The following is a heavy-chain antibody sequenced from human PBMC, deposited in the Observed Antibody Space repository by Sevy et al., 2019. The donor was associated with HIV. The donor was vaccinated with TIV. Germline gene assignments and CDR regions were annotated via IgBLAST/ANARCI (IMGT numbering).Heavy chain of an antibody. V-gene: IGHV3-30-3*01. CDR2: ISYDGSNK. CDR1: GFTFSSFS. D-gene: IGHD1-1*01. CDR3: ALERLFSNVAEYFQN. J-gene: IGHJ1*01. Sequence: GESLKISCAASGFTFSSFSMHWVRQAPGKGLEWVATISYDGSNKYYADSVKGRFTISRDNSKNSLYLQMNSLRAEDTAVYCCALERLFSNVAEYFQNWGQRTLVTASS.